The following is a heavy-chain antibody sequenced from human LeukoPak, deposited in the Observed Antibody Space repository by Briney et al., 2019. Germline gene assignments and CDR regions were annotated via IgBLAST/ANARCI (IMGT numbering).Heavy chain of an antibody. Sequence: GGSLRLSCTASGFPFSTYWMTWVRQAPGKGLEWVANIKTDGSQTYYLDSVKGRFTISIDNAKNFLSLQLGSLRADDTGVCYCARASMGGRVYPLDSWGQGTLVTVSS. CDR1: GFPFSTYW. CDR3: ARASMGGRVYPLDS. J-gene: IGHJ4*02. V-gene: IGHV3-7*01. D-gene: IGHD2/OR15-2a*01. CDR2: IKTDGSQT.